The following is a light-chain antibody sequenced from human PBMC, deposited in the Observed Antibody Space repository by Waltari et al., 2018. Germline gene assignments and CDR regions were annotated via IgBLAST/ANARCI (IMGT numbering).Light chain of an antibody. CDR3: QSTDNSGTYVV. CDR1: ALPGQY. J-gene: IGLJ2*01. Sequence: SYELTPPPSVWVARGHTARSTYAGDALPGQYSFWYQQRSGQAPVLVIYKDTERPSGIPERFSGSSSGTRVTLTISGVQAQDEADYYCQSTDNSGTYVVFGGGTKLTVL. V-gene: IGLV3-25*03. CDR2: KDT.